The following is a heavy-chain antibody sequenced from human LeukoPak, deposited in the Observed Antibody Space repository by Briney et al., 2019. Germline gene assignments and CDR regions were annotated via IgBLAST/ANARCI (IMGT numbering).Heavy chain of an antibody. Sequence: PSETLSLTCTVSGGSISSPISYWGWIRQPPGKGLVWIATVLPSGATFSSPSLEGRLTIAIDTSTNQFSLKMTSMTAADTAVYYCARRIVGVIDAFDYWGQGALVTVSS. CDR1: GGSISSPISY. CDR3: ARRIVGVIDAFDY. D-gene: IGHD1-26*01. J-gene: IGHJ4*02. V-gene: IGHV4-39*01. CDR2: VLPSGAT.